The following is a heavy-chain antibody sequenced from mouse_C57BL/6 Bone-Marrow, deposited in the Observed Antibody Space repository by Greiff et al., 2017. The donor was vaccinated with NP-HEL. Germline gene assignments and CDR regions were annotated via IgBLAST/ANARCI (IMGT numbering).Heavy chain of an antibody. CDR2: IYPGSGNT. CDR1: GYSFTSYY. CDR3: SRTAAHATDFDY. J-gene: IGHJ2*01. D-gene: IGHD3-2*02. Sequence: VQLQQSGPELVKPGASVKISCKASGYSFTSYYIHWVKQRPGQGLEWIGWIYPGSGNTKYNEKFKGKATLTADTSSSTAYMQHSSLTSEDSAVYYCSRTAAHATDFDYWGQGTTLTVSS. V-gene: IGHV1-66*01.